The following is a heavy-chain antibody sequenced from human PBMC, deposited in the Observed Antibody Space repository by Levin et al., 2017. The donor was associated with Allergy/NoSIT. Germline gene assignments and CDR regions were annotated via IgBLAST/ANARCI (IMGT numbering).Heavy chain of an antibody. CDR3: ARDGGVLLWFGEHYYFDY. D-gene: IGHD3-10*01. J-gene: IGHJ4*02. CDR1: GFTFSSYA. V-gene: IGHV3-30-3*01. CDR2: ISYDGSNK. Sequence: PGGSLRLSCAASGFTFSSYAMHWVRQAPGKGLEWVAVISYDGSNKYYADSVKGRFTISRDNSKNTLYLQMNSLRAEDTAVYYCARDGGVLLWFGEHYYFDYWGQGTLVTVSS.